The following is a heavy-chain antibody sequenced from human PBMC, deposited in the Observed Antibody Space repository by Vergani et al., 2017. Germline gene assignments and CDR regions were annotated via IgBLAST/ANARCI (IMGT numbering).Heavy chain of an antibody. CDR2: INHSGST. D-gene: IGHD5-12*01. J-gene: IGHJ4*02. Sequence: QVQLQQWGAGLLKPSETLSLTCAVYGGSFSGYYWSWIRQPPGKGLEWIGEINHSGSTNYNPSLKSRVTISVDTSKNQFSLKLSSVTAADTAGYYCARGRDIVATITGGGDYWGQGTLVTVSS. V-gene: IGHV4-34*01. CDR3: ARGRDIVATITGGGDY. CDR1: GGSFSGYY.